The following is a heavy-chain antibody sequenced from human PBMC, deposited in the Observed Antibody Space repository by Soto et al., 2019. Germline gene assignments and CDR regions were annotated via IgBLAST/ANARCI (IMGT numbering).Heavy chain of an antibody. CDR1: GFTFSRSP. CDR2: INGGDDSK. CDR3: AKGSHWGIISPTLEH. D-gene: IGHD3-16*01. J-gene: IGHJ4*02. Sequence: EVQLLESGGGLVQPGGSLRLSCAASGFTFSRSPMSWVRRAPGKGLEWVSGINGGDDSKHYIDSVRGRFTISRDNSKNTLLLHMNSLRAEDTAIYFCAKGSHWGIISPTLEHWGQGTLVTVSS. V-gene: IGHV3-23*01.